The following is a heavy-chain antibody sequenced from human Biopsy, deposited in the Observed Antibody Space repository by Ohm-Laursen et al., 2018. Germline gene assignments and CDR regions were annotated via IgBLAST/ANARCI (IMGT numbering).Heavy chain of an antibody. J-gene: IGHJ4*02. CDR2: IGGDNGDT. Sequence: SSVKVSCKASGYTFISFGITWVRQAPGQGLEWVGYIGGDNGDTKYAQKFQGRVTMTTDTSTSTAYMELRSLRSDDTAFYYCARDGKYDSRGYWGPGTLATVSS. V-gene: IGHV1-18*01. CDR1: GYTFISFG. CDR3: ARDGKYDSRGY. D-gene: IGHD3-22*01.